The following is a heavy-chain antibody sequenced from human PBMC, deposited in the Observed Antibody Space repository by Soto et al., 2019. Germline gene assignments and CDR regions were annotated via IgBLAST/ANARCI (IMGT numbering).Heavy chain of an antibody. Sequence: PGESLKISCKGSGYSFTSYWIGWVRQVPGKGLEWMGIIYPGDSDTRYSPSFQGQVTISADKSISTASLQWSSLKASDTALYYCARQDGSGSYHNWFDPWGQGTLVTVSS. CDR2: IYPGDSDT. CDR1: GYSFTSYW. CDR3: ARQDGSGSYHNWFDP. V-gene: IGHV5-51*01. J-gene: IGHJ5*02. D-gene: IGHD3-10*01.